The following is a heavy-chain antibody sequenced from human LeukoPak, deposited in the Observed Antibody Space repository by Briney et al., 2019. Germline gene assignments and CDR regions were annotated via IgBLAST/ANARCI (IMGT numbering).Heavy chain of an antibody. CDR3: AKVRTHPIVVVPAAIDR. D-gene: IGHD2-2*01. CDR2: ISGSGGST. V-gene: IGHV3-23*01. CDR1: GFTFSSYA. Sequence: GRSLRLSCAASGFTFSSYAMSWVRQAPGKGLEWVSAISGSGGSTYYADSVKGRFTISRDNSKNTLYLQMNSLRAEDTAVYYCAKVRTHPIVVVPAAIDRWGQGTLVTVSS. J-gene: IGHJ5*02.